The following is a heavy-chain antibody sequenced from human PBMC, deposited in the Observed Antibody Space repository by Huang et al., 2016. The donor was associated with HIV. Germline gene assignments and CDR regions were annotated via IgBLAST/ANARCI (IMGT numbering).Heavy chain of an antibody. CDR1: GLPFSRYW. CDR3: VRDPRIQSWLNYFDY. J-gene: IGHJ4*02. V-gene: IGHV3-74*01. CDR2: SNSDGISS. D-gene: IGHD3-22*01. Sequence: EVQLVESGGGLVQPGGSLRLSCAASGLPFSRYWMHWVRQAPGKGRVWVSRSNSDGISSGYADSVKGRFTISRDNAKNTLYLQMNSLRADDTAVYYCVRDPRIQSWLNYFDYWGQGTLVSVSS.